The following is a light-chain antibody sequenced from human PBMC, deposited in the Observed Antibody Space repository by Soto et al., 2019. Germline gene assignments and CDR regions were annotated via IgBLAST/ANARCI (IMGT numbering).Light chain of an antibody. CDR2: AVS. CDR3: YSYTASDIWV. Sequence: QSALTQPRSVSGSPGQSVTISCTGTNSDVGRYNFVSWYQQLPGKAPELLISAVSQRPSGVPDRFSGSKSGNTASLTISGLQADDEADYFCYSYTASDIWVFGGGTKVTVL. CDR1: NSDVGRYNF. J-gene: IGLJ3*02. V-gene: IGLV2-11*01.